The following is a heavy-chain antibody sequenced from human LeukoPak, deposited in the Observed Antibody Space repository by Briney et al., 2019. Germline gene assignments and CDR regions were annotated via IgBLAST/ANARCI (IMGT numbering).Heavy chain of an antibody. Sequence: ASVKVSCKASAYTFTNYYIHWVRQAPGQGLEWMGIINPNGGSTSYAQKFQGRVTMTRDMSTSTVYMELSSLRSEDTAVYYCARAPGEGGYDSEYMDVWGKGTTVIVSS. CDR3: ARAPGEGGYDSEYMDV. CDR2: INPNGGST. D-gene: IGHD5-12*01. CDR1: AYTFTNYY. J-gene: IGHJ6*03. V-gene: IGHV1-46*01.